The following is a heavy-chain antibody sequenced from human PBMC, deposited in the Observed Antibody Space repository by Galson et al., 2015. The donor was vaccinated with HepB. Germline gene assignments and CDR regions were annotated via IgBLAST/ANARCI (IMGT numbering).Heavy chain of an antibody. CDR1: GYNFTSFS. J-gene: IGHJ4*02. Sequence: SVKVSCKASGYNFTSFSISWVRRAPGQGLEWMGWISPYNDNTNYVQKFQGRVTMTTDTSMTTAYMELRSLRSDDTALYYCARGGYYDYVWGSYRHRYFDYWGQGTLVTVSS. D-gene: IGHD3-16*02. CDR3: ARGGYYDYVWGSYRHRYFDY. V-gene: IGHV1-18*01. CDR2: ISPYNDNT.